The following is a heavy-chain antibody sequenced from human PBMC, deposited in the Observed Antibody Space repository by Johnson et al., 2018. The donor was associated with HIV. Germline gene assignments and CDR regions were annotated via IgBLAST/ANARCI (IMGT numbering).Heavy chain of an antibody. Sequence: QVQLVESGGGVVQPGGSLRLSCAASGFTFSSYGMHWVRQAPGKGLEWVAFIRYDGSNKYYAESVKGRFTISRDNSKNTLYLQMNSLRAEDTAVYYCAKDPPSTGWYAFDIWGQGTMVTVSS. CDR3: AKDPPSTGWYAFDI. CDR1: GFTFSSYG. J-gene: IGHJ3*02. V-gene: IGHV3-30*02. CDR2: IRYDGSNK. D-gene: IGHD1-1*01.